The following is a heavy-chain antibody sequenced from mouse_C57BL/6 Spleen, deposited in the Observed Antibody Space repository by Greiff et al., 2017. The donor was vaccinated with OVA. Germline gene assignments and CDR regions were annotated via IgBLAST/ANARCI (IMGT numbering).Heavy chain of an antibody. CDR3: ARHESNYVVYFDY. CDR2: ISGGGGNT. V-gene: IGHV5-9*01. CDR1: GFTFSSYT. Sequence: EVHLVESGGGLVKPGGSLKLSCAASGFTFSSYTMSWVRQTPEKRLEWVATISGGGGNTYYPDSVKGRFAISRDNAKNTLYLQMSSLRSEDTALYYCARHESNYVVYFDYWGQGTTLTVSS. J-gene: IGHJ2*01. D-gene: IGHD2-5*01.